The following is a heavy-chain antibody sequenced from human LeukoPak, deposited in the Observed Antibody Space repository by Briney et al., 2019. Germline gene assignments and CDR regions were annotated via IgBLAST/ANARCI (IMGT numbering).Heavy chain of an antibody. D-gene: IGHD6-19*01. Sequence: PGGSLRLSCAASGFTFSSYAMHWVRQAPGKGLEYVSAISSSGGSTFYANSVKGRFTISRNNSKNTLYLQMGSLKPEDMAVYYCAKDQDPSSGWSFDLDYWGQGTLVTVSS. CDR2: ISSSGGST. CDR1: GFTFSSYA. J-gene: IGHJ4*02. V-gene: IGHV3-64*01. CDR3: AKDQDPSSGWSFDLDY.